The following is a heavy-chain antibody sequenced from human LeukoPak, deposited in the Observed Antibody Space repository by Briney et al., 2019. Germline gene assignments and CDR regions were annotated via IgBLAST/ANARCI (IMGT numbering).Heavy chain of an antibody. J-gene: IGHJ4*02. D-gene: IGHD3-22*01. CDR2: IYYSGST. Sequence: PSETLSLTCTVSGGSISSYYWSWIRQPPGKGLEWIGYIYYSGSTNYNPSLKSRVTISLDTSKNQFSLKLSSVTAADTAVYYCARTWDSTGYYYGLCDYWGQGTLVTVSS. CDR3: ARTWDSTGYYYGLCDY. CDR1: GGSISSYY. V-gene: IGHV4-59*01.